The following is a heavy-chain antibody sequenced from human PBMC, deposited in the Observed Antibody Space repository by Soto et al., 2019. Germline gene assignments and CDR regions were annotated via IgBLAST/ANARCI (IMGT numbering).Heavy chain of an antibody. Sequence: SETLSLTCTVSGGSISSYYWGWIRQPPGKGLEWIGSINYSGSTYYNPSLKSRLTLSVDTSKNQFSLRVTSVTAADTALYYCSRRAPEGFDPWGQGTLVTVSS. J-gene: IGHJ5*02. CDR2: INYSGST. CDR3: SRRAPEGFDP. V-gene: IGHV4-39*01. CDR1: GGSISSYY.